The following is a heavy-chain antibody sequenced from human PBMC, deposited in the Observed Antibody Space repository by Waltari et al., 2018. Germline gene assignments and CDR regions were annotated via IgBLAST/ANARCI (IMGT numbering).Heavy chain of an antibody. CDR2: IYYSGST. CDR1: GGSISSYY. J-gene: IGHJ4*02. V-gene: IGHV4-59*08. CDR3: ARHRYYDLGPFDY. Sequence: QVQLQESGPGLVKPSETLSLTCTVSGGSISSYYWSWIRQPPGKGLEWIGYIYYSGSTNYNPSLKSRVTISVDTSKNQFSLKLSAVTAADTAVYYCARHRYYDLGPFDYWGQGTLVTVSS. D-gene: IGHD3-3*01.